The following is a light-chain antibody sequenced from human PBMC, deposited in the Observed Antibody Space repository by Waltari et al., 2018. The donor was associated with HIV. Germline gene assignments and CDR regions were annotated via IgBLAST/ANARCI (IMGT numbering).Light chain of an antibody. CDR2: EVS. J-gene: IGLJ2*01. V-gene: IGLV2-14*01. CDR3: SSYTSSKTRV. Sequence: QSALTQPASVSGSPGQSITIPCTGTSSDVGGYNYVAWYQQHPGNAPKLMIYEVSNRPSGVSNRFSGSKSGNTASLTISGLQAEDEADYYCSSYTSSKTRVFGGGTKLTVL. CDR1: SSDVGGYNY.